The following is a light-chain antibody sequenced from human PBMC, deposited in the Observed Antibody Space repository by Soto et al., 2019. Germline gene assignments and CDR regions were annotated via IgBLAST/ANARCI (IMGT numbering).Light chain of an antibody. CDR1: SGSIASNY. Sequence: NFMLTQPHSVSESPGKTVTISCTGSSGSIASNYVQWYQQRPGSAPTTVIYENNQRPSGVPGRFSASIDSSSSSASLTISGLKTEDEADHYCQSYDTNNQVFGGGTKLTVL. J-gene: IGLJ3*02. V-gene: IGLV6-57*02. CDR3: QSYDTNNQV. CDR2: ENN.